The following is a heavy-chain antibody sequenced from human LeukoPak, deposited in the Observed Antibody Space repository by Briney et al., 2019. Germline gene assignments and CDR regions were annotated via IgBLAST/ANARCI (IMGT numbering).Heavy chain of an antibody. Sequence: PGGSLSLSCAASGFTFSSYSMNWVRQAPGKGLEWVSSISSSSSYIYYADSVKGRFTISRDNAKNSLYLQMNSLRAEDTAVYYCVRDDWYCSSTSCPLDAFDIWGQGTMVTVSS. V-gene: IGHV3-21*01. CDR1: GFTFSSYS. CDR3: VRDDWYCSSTSCPLDAFDI. CDR2: ISSSSSYI. D-gene: IGHD2-2*01. J-gene: IGHJ3*02.